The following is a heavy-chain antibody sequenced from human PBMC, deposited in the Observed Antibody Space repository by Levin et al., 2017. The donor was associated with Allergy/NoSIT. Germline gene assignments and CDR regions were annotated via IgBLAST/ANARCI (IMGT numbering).Heavy chain of an antibody. CDR3: ATALYDGSGNYERDFDY. CDR1: GFTFSSYG. J-gene: IGHJ4*02. D-gene: IGHD3-10*01. Sequence: GGSLRLSCAASGFTFSSYGMHWVRQAPGKGLEWVACIPSDINNKQYADSVKGRFTISRDNPKNTLYLQLTSLRAAAPAVYYCATALYDGSGNYERDFDYWGQGTLVTVSS. V-gene: IGHV3-30*02. CDR2: IPSDINNK.